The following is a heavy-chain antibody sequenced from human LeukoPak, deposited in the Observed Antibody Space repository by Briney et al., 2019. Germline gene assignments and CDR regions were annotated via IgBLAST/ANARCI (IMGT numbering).Heavy chain of an antibody. D-gene: IGHD3-10*01. Sequence: GRSLRLSCAASGFTFSNYWMSWVRQAPGKGLEWVANIKEDGTEKYYVDSVKGRFTISRDNAKNSLYLQMASLRAEDTAVYYCAKYYYISGTYQAFDYWGQGTLVTVSS. CDR2: IKEDGTEK. CDR1: GFTFSNYW. V-gene: IGHV3-7*02. CDR3: AKYYYISGTYQAFDY. J-gene: IGHJ4*02.